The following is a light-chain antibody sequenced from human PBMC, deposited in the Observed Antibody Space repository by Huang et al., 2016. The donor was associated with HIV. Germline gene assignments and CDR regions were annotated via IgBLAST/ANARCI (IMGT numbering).Light chain of an antibody. CDR1: QSVLDTSNNKNY. CDR2: WAS. Sequence: DIVMTQSPDSLAVSLGERATINCKSSQSVLDTSNNKNYLAWYQQKPGPPPNLLIDWASTRESGVPDRFSGSGSGTDFALSISSLQAEDVAVYYCQQYSNARTFGQGTKVEIK. V-gene: IGKV4-1*01. J-gene: IGKJ1*01. CDR3: QQYSNART.